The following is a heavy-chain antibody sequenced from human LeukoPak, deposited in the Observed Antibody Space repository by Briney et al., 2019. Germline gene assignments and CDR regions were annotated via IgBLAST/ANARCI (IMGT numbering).Heavy chain of an antibody. J-gene: IGHJ3*02. CDR1: GGTFSSYA. D-gene: IGHD2-2*01. CDR2: IIPILGIA. CDR3: ARASSPGIVVVPAAMGAFDI. Sequence: SVKVSCKASGGTFSSYAISWVRQAPGQGLEWMGRIIPILGIANYAQKFQGRVTITTDESTSTAYMELSSLRSEDTAVYYCARASSPGIVVVPAAMGAFDIWGQGTMVTVSS. V-gene: IGHV1-69*04.